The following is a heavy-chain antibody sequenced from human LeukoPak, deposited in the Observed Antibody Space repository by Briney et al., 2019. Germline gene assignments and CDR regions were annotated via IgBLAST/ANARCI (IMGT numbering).Heavy chain of an antibody. CDR1: GGSFSGYY. J-gene: IGHJ3*02. D-gene: IGHD3-10*01. CDR2: INHSGSA. V-gene: IGHV4-34*01. Sequence: SETLSLTCAVYGGSFSGYYWSWIRQPPGKGLEWIGEINHSGSANYNPSLKSRVTISVDTSKNQFSLKLSSVTAADTAVYYCARVPYYYGSGSYYNAFDIWGQGTMVTVSS. CDR3: ARVPYYYGSGSYYNAFDI.